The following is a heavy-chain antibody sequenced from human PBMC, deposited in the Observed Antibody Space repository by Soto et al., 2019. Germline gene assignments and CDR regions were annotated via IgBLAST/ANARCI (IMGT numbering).Heavy chain of an antibody. J-gene: IGHJ6*03. Sequence: PGESLKISCKGSGYSFTSYWIGWVRQMPGKGLEWMGIIYPGDSDTRYSPSFQGQVTISADKSISTAYLQWSSLKASDTAMYYCARRARSRYNWNYYYYYMDVWGKGTTVTVSS. V-gene: IGHV5-51*01. CDR1: GYSFTSYW. CDR2: IYPGDSDT. D-gene: IGHD1-20*01. CDR3: ARRARSRYNWNYYYYYMDV.